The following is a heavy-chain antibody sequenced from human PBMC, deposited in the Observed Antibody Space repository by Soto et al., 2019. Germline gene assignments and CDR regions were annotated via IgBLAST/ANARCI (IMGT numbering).Heavy chain of an antibody. CDR3: AKYSELPYEAYLQQ. CDR1: GFTCSVYA. J-gene: IGHJ1*01. Sequence: EVQVLESWGGLVQPGGSLRLSCAASGFTCSVYAMSWVRQAPGKGLEWVSAISSHGGRTFYADSLMGRFTISRDNSKSTLYLQMNNLRAEDTAIYYGAKYSELPYEAYLQQWGQGTLVTVAS. V-gene: IGHV3-23*01. D-gene: IGHD1-7*01. CDR2: ISSHGGRT.